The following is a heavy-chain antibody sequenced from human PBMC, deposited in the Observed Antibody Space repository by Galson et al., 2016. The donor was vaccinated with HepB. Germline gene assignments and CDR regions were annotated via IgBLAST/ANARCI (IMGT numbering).Heavy chain of an antibody. CDR1: EFPFDDYA. V-gene: IGHV3-9*01. CDR3: ARGHSACYLTTWIDS. CDR2: ISWNSGNI. J-gene: IGHJ4*02. Sequence: SLRLSCAVSEFPFDDYAMHWVRQAPGKGLEWVSGISWNSGNIDYADSVKGRFTISRDNAKNSLFLQMTSLRVEDTALYYCARGHSACYLTTWIDSWGQGTLVTVSS. D-gene: IGHD1-1*01.